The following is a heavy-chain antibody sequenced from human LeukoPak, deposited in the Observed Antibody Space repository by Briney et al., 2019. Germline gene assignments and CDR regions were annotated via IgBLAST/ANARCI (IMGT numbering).Heavy chain of an antibody. V-gene: IGHV3-53*01. CDR2: IYSGGST. Sequence: GGSLRLSCAASGFTVSSNYMSWVRQAPGKGLEWVSVIYSGGSTYYADSVKGRFTISRDNSKNTLYLQMNSLRAEDTAVYYCARARATTYSWNPDYFDYWGQGTLVTVSS. CDR1: GFTVSSNY. J-gene: IGHJ4*02. CDR3: ARARATTYSWNPDYFDY. D-gene: IGHD1-20*01.